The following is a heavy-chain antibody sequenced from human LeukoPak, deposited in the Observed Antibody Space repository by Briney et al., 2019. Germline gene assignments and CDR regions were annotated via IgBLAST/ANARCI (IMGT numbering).Heavy chain of an antibody. CDR2: ISGSGSTL. CDR1: GFTFSSYE. CDR3: AKDRYYSLVY. Sequence: GGSLRLSCAASGFTFSSYEMNWVRQAPGKGLEWISYISGSGSTLYYADSVKGRFTISRDNSKNTLYLQMNSLRAEDTAVYYCAKDRYYSLVYWGQGTLVTVSS. V-gene: IGHV3-48*03. D-gene: IGHD3-10*01. J-gene: IGHJ4*02.